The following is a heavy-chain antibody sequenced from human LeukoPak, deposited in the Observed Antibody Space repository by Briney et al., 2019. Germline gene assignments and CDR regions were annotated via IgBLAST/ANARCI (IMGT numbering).Heavy chain of an antibody. CDR3: ARCGDGLPCDFDY. J-gene: IGHJ4*02. V-gene: IGHV3-11*04. Sequence: GRSLRLSCAASEFTFSDYYMSWIRQAPGKGLAWVSYISSTASTKYYADSVKGRFTISRDNAKNSLYLQMNSLRAEDTGVYYCARCGDGLPCDFDYWGQGTLVTVSS. CDR1: EFTFSDYY. D-gene: IGHD3-10*01. CDR2: ISSTASTK.